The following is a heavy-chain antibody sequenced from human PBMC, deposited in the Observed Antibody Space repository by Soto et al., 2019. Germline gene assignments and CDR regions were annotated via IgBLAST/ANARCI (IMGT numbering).Heavy chain of an antibody. J-gene: IGHJ3*02. V-gene: IGHV3-23*01. Sequence: GGSLRLSCAASGFTFSSYAMSWVRQAPGKGLEWVSAISGSGGSTYYADSVKGRFTISRDNSKNTLYLQMNSLRAEDTAVYYCAKVVYCSDGSCYGSNAFDIWGQGTMVTVSS. CDR2: ISGSGGST. D-gene: IGHD2-15*01. CDR3: AKVVYCSDGSCYGSNAFDI. CDR1: GFTFSSYA.